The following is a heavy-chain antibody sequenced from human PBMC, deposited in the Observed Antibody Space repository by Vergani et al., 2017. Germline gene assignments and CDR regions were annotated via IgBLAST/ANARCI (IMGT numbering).Heavy chain of an antibody. CDR1: GGSISSYY. D-gene: IGHD3-22*01. CDR3: ARRLTYYYDSSGYYRATDDAFDI. J-gene: IGHJ3*02. CDR2: IYYSGST. V-gene: IGHV4-59*01. Sequence: QVQLQESGPGLVKPSETLSLTCTVSGGSISSYYWSWIRQPPGKGLEWIGYIYYSGSTHYNPSLKSRVTISVDTSKNQFSLKLSSVTAADTGVYYCARRLTYYYDSSGYYRATDDAFDIWGQGTMVTVSS.